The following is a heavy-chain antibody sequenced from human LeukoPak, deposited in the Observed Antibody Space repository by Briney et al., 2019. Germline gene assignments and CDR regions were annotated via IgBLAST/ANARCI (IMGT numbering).Heavy chain of an antibody. Sequence: GGSLRLSCAASGFTFSSYSMNWVRQAPGKVLEWVSSISSSSSYIYYADSVKGRFTISRDNAKNSLYLQMNSLRAEDTAVYYCARRRPDYYDSSGYYREDYWGQGTLVTVSS. D-gene: IGHD3-22*01. CDR1: GFTFSSYS. CDR2: ISSSSSYI. V-gene: IGHV3-21*01. CDR3: ARRRPDYYDSSGYYREDY. J-gene: IGHJ4*02.